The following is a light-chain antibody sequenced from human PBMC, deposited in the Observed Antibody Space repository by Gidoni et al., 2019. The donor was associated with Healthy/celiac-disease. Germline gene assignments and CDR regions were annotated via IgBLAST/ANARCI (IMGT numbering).Light chain of an antibody. V-gene: IGLV1-44*01. CDR2: SNN. Sequence: QSVLTQPPSASGHPGQRVTISCSGSSSNIGSNTVNWYQQLPGTAPKLLISSNNQRPSGVPDRFSGSKSGTSASLAISGLQSEDEADYYCAAWDDSLNGYVFGTGTKVTVL. J-gene: IGLJ1*01. CDR3: AAWDDSLNGYV. CDR1: SSNIGSNT.